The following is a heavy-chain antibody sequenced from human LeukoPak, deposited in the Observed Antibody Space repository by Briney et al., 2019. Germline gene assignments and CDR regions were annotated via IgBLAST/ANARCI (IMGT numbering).Heavy chain of an antibody. Sequence: AGGSLRLSCAASGFTFSSYAMSWVRQAPGKGLEWVSAISGSGGSTYYADSVEGRFTISRDNSKNTLYLQMNSLRAEDTAVYYCARAYCGGDCYISGSLFHYFDYWGQGTLVTVSS. CDR3: ARAYCGGDCYISGSLFHYFDY. D-gene: IGHD2-21*01. J-gene: IGHJ4*02. CDR2: ISGSGGST. CDR1: GFTFSSYA. V-gene: IGHV3-23*01.